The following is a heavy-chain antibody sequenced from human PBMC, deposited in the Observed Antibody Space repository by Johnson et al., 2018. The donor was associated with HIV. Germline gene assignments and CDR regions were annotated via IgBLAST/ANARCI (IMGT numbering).Heavy chain of an antibody. D-gene: IGHD1-7*01. CDR3: AKDIQAGTHDAFDI. CDR2: ISWDGGST. Sequence: VQLVESVGGVVQPGRSLRLSCAASVFTFDDYAMHWVRQAPGKGLEWVSLISWDGGSTYYADSVKGRFTISRDNSKNSLYLQMNSLRAEDTALYYCAKDIQAGTHDAFDIWGQGTMVTVSS. CDR1: VFTFDDYA. J-gene: IGHJ3*02. V-gene: IGHV3-43D*03.